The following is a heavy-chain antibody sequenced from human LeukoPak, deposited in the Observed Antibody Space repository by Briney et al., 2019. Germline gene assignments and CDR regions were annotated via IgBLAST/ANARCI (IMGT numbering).Heavy chain of an antibody. CDR2: ISYDGSNK. V-gene: IGHV3-30-3*01. D-gene: IGHD1-26*01. Sequence: GRSLRLSCAASGFTFSSYAMHWVRQAPGKGLEWVAVISYDGSNKYYADSVKGRFTISRDNAKNSLYLQMNSLRAEDTALYYCAKDIKGSGSSFDYWGQGTLVTVSS. CDR3: AKDIKGSGSSFDY. CDR1: GFTFSSYA. J-gene: IGHJ4*02.